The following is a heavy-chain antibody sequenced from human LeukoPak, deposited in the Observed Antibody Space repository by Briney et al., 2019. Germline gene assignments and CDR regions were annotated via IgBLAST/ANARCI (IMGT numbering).Heavy chain of an antibody. Sequence: SETLSLTCTVSGGSVSSGSYYWSWIRQPPGKGLEWIGYIYYSGSTNYNPSLKSRVTISVDTSKNQFSLKLSSVTAADTAVYHCARAPSSHYGSGSYLNFDYWGQGTLVTVSS. CDR2: IYYSGST. J-gene: IGHJ4*02. CDR3: ARAPSSHYGSGSYLNFDY. V-gene: IGHV4-61*01. CDR1: GGSVSSGSYY. D-gene: IGHD3-10*01.